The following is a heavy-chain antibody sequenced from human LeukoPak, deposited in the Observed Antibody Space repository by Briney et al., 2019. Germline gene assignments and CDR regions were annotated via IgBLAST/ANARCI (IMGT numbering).Heavy chain of an antibody. V-gene: IGHV3-66*02. CDR3: ARGYYYDSSGLDAFDI. J-gene: IGHJ3*02. CDR2: IYSGGST. Sequence: PGGALRLSFAASGFTVSSNYKSWVRQAPGKGLEGVSVIYSGGSTYYADSVKGRFTISRDNSKNTLYLQMNSLRAEDTAVYYCARGYYYDSSGLDAFDIWGQGTMVTVSS. D-gene: IGHD3-22*01. CDR1: GFTVSSNY.